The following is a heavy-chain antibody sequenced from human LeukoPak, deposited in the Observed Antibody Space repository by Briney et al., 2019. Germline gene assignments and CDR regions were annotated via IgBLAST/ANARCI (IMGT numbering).Heavy chain of an antibody. CDR3: ARSSPVYSSSWYGPRGFDY. Sequence: SETLSLTCTVSGGSIRSYYWSWIRQPAGKGLEWIGRIYTSGSTNYNPSLKSRVTMSVDTSKNQFSLKLSSVTAADTAVYYCARSSPVYSSSWYGPRGFDYWGQGTLVTVSS. CDR2: IYTSGST. D-gene: IGHD6-13*01. J-gene: IGHJ4*02. V-gene: IGHV4-4*07. CDR1: GGSIRSYY.